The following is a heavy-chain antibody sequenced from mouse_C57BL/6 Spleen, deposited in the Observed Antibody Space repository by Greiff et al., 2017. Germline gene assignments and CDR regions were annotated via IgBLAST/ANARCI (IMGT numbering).Heavy chain of an antibody. CDR2: IDPSDSYT. V-gene: IGHV1-69*01. Sequence: VQLQQPGAELVMPGASVKLSCKASGYTFTSYWMHWVKQRPGQGLEWIGEIDPSDSYTNYNQKFKGKSTLTVDKSSSTAYMQSSSLTSEDSAVYYSARWENWAGFDYWGQGTTLTVSS. D-gene: IGHD4-1*01. CDR1: GYTFTSYW. J-gene: IGHJ2*01. CDR3: ARWENWAGFDY.